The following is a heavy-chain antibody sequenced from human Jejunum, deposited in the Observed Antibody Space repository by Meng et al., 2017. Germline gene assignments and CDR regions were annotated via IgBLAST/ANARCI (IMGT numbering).Heavy chain of an antibody. CDR1: GFTFSSYT. J-gene: IGHJ3*02. CDR2: ISGSADST. V-gene: IGHV3-23*01. CDR3: AKSVGDYADIGAFDI. D-gene: IGHD4-17*01. Sequence: GGSLRLSCAASGFTFSSYTMTWVRQAPGKGLEWISGISGSADSTYYADPVKGRITLSRDNSKNTVYLQMNSLRAEDTAVYYCAKSVGDYADIGAFDIWGQGTMVTVSS.